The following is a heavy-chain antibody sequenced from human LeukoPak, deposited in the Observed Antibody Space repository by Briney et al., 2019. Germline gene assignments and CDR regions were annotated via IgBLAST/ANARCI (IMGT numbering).Heavy chain of an antibody. CDR1: GGSVGGYY. V-gene: IGHV4-59*02. CDR2: VYYSGST. Sequence: SETLSLTCVVSGGSVGGYYWGWFRQPPGRGLEWIGYVYYSGSTNYNPSFKSRITISVDTSRNQFSLQLSSVTAADTAVYYCARIHRYCSGGACYVLDNWGQGTLVAVSS. J-gene: IGHJ4*02. D-gene: IGHD2-15*01. CDR3: ARIHRYCSGGACYVLDN.